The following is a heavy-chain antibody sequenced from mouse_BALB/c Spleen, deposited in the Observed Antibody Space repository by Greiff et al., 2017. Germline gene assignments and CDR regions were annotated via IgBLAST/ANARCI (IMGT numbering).Heavy chain of an antibody. Sequence: DVMLVESGGGLVKPGGSLKLSCAASGFTFSSYAMSWVRQTPEKRLEWVASISSGGSTYYPDSVKGRFTISRDNARNILYLQMSSLRSEDTAMYYCARDYYGSSYAYFDYWGQGTTLTVSS. V-gene: IGHV5-6-5*01. CDR1: GFTFSSYA. J-gene: IGHJ2*01. D-gene: IGHD1-1*01. CDR3: ARDYYGSSYAYFDY. CDR2: ISSGGST.